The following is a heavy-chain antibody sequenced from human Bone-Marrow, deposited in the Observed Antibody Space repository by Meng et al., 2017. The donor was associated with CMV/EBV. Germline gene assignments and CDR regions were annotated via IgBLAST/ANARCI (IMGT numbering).Heavy chain of an antibody. D-gene: IGHD3-9*01. Sequence: ASVKVSCKASGYTLTGYYMHWVRQAPGQGLEWMGWINPNSGDTNYAQKFQGRVTMTRDTSISTAYMELSRLRSDDTAVYYRARGKRMIRYFDWGFGWFDPWGQGTLVTVSS. J-gene: IGHJ5*02. CDR1: GYTLTGYY. CDR3: ARGKRMIRYFDWGFGWFDP. CDR2: INPNSGDT. V-gene: IGHV1-2*02.